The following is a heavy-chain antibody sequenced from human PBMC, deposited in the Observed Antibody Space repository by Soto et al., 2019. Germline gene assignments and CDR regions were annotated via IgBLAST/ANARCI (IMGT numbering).Heavy chain of an antibody. CDR3: VEEGLEDCSSTRCYEGSSRGYFQH. D-gene: IGHD2-2*01. CDR2: IITIRGIA. Sequence: QVQLVQSGAEVKKPGSSVKVSCKASGVTFSSYTISWVRQAPGQGLEWMGRIITIRGIANYAQKFQGRVTITADKSTSTAYMELSSLRSEDTAVYYCVEEGLEDCSSTRCYEGSSRGYFQHWGQGTLVTVSS. J-gene: IGHJ1*01. CDR1: GVTFSSYT. V-gene: IGHV1-69*02.